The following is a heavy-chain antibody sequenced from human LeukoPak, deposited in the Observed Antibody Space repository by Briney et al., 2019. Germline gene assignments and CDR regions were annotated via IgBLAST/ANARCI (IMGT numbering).Heavy chain of an antibody. D-gene: IGHD6-6*01. CDR2: IRYDGSNK. Sequence: PGGSLRLSCAASGFTFSNYGMHWVRQAPGKGLEWVAFIRYDGSNKYYADSVKGRFTISRDNSKNTLYLQMNSLRAEDTAVYYCAKGRLEYFDYWGQGTLVTVSS. CDR3: AKGRLEYFDY. CDR1: GFTFSNYG. J-gene: IGHJ4*02. V-gene: IGHV3-30*02.